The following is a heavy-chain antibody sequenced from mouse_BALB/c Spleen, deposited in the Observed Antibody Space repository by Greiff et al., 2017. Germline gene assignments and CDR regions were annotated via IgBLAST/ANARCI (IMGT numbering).Heavy chain of an antibody. D-gene: IGHD4-1*01. CDR2: INPGSGGT. V-gene: IGHV1-54*01. CDR3: ARRAGTNAMDY. CDR1: GYAFTNYL. J-gene: IGHJ4*01. Sequence: VKVVESGAELVRPGTSVKVSCKASGYAFTNYLIEWVKQRPGQGLEWIGVINPGSGGTNYNEKFKGKATLTADKSSSTAYMQLSSLTSDDSAVYFCARRAGTNAMDYWGQGTSVTVSS.